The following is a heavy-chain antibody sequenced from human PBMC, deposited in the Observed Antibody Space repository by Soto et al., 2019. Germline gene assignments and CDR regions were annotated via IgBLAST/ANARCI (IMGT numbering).Heavy chain of an antibody. V-gene: IGHV4-61*01. CDR2: IYYSGST. D-gene: IGHD2-21*02. CDR3: ARAVPKSGGDYGFDY. J-gene: IGHJ4*02. Sequence: SETLSLTCTVSGGSVSSGSYYWSWIRQPPGRGLEWIGYIYYSGSTNYNPSLKSRVTISVDTSKNQFSLKLSSVTAADTAVYYCARAVPKSGGDYGFDYWGQGTLVTVSS. CDR1: GGSVSSGSYY.